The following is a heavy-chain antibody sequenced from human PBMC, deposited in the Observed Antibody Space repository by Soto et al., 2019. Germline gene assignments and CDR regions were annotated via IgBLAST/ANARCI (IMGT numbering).Heavy chain of an antibody. V-gene: IGHV3-20*01. CDR2: INWNGGST. Sequence: PGGSLRLSCAASGFTFDDYVMSWVRQAPGKGLEWVSGINWNGGSTGYADSVKGRFTISRDNAKNSLYLQMNSLRAEDTALYHCARDNTYYDFWSGYYQGSPMDVWGKGTTVTVSS. CDR1: GFTFDDYV. D-gene: IGHD3-3*01. J-gene: IGHJ6*03. CDR3: ARDNTYYDFWSGYYQGSPMDV.